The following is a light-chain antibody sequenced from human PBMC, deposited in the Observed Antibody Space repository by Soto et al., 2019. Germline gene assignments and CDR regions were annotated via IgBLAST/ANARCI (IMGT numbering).Light chain of an antibody. J-gene: IGKJ1*01. CDR2: AAP. Sequence: DIQMTQSPSSLSASLGDSVTITCRASQSISTYLNWYQLKPGNAPKLLLSAAPGFQSEVPSNFSGSGSGTDFTLTISSLQPEDFATYYCQQSYSSPRTFGQGTKVEIK. CDR3: QQSYSSPRT. V-gene: IGKV1-39*01. CDR1: QSISTY.